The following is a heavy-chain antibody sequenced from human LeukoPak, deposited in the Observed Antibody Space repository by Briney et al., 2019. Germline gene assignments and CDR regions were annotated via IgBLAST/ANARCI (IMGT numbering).Heavy chain of an antibody. J-gene: IGHJ4*02. V-gene: IGHV3-48*02. D-gene: IGHD2-15*01. Sequence: GGSLRLSCAASGFTFSTYGINWVRQAPGKGLEWVSYISSGSDSIHYADSLKGRFTVSRDNAKNSLFLQMNSLRDEDTAVYYCARAEALLPYLYWGQGTLVTASS. CDR3: ARAEALLPYLY. CDR1: GFTFSTYG. CDR2: ISSGSDSI.